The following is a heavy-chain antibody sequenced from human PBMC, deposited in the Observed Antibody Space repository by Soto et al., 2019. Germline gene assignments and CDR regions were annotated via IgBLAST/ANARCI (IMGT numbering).Heavy chain of an antibody. J-gene: IGHJ4*02. V-gene: IGHV1-3*05. D-gene: IGHD3-16*01. Sequence: QVQLVQSGAEEKKPGASVKVSCKASGYTFTSYAMHWVLQAPGQRLEWMGWINVGNGNTKYSQKFQGRVTINRDTAASTAYMELSSLRYEDTTVYYCAGDVWGFDYWGQGTLVTFSS. CDR2: INVGNGNT. CDR3: AGDVWGFDY. CDR1: GYTFTSYA.